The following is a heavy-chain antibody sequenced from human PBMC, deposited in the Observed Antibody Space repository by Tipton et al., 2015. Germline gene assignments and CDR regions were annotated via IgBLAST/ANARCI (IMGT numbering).Heavy chain of an antibody. Sequence: QLVQSGAEVHKPGESLRISCKGSGYTFTDYWIGWVRQMPGKGLEWMGIIYAGDSDTRYSPSFQGQVTISVDRSISTAYLQWNSLKASDTAMYYCARQRYCSGGTCYGRSGMDVWGQGTPVTVSS. CDR2: IYAGDSDT. V-gene: IGHV5-51*01. CDR3: ARQRYCSGGTCYGRSGMDV. D-gene: IGHD2-15*01. J-gene: IGHJ6*02. CDR1: GYTFTDYW.